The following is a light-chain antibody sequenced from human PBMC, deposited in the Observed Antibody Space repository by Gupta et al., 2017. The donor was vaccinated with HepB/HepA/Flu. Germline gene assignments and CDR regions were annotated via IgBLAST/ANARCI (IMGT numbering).Light chain of an antibody. CDR2: GNN. Sequence: SSELTQDPSVSVALGLTVRITCQGDSLRNYYASWFQQKPGQAPKLVLYGNNIRPSGTPDRLSCSNSGTTASLTIAGTEAEDEADYYCNCRDSSGNVVFGGGTRLTVL. CDR1: SLRNYY. J-gene: IGLJ2*01. V-gene: IGLV3-19*01. CDR3: NCRDSSGNVV.